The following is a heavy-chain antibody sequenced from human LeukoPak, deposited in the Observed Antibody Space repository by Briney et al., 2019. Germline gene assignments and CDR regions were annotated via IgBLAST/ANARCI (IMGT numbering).Heavy chain of an antibody. D-gene: IGHD2/OR15-2a*01. CDR1: GFIFSDYG. Sequence: GGSLRLSCAASGFIFSDYGMSWVRQAPGKGLEWVSAVSGSGGNTFYADSVKGRFTISRDNSKNTLYLQMNSLRAEDTAVYYCARGVGNFRYYFDYWGQGTLVTVSS. V-gene: IGHV3-23*01. CDR2: VSGSGGNT. J-gene: IGHJ4*02. CDR3: ARGVGNFRYYFDY.